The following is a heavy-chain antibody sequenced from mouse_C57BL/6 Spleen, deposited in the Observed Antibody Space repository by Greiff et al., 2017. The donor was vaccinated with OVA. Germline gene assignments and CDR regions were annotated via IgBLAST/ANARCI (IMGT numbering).Heavy chain of an antibody. D-gene: IGHD1-1*01. CDR3: AREGRNYSWFAY. CDR1: GFPFSSYA. J-gene: IGHJ3*01. CDR2: ISDGGSYT. Sequence: EVNVVESGGGLVKPGGSLKLSCAASGFPFSSYAMSWVRQTPEKRLEWVATISDGGSYTYYPDNVKGRFTISRDNAKNNLYLQMSHLKSEDTAMYYCAREGRNYSWFAYWGQGTLVTVSA. V-gene: IGHV5-4*01.